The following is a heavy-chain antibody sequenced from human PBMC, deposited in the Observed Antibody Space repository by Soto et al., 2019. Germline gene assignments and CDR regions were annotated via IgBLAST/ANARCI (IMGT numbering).Heavy chain of an antibody. CDR3: ARQPTTGDTDLWFDP. V-gene: IGHV4-39*01. J-gene: IGHJ5*02. Sequence: QLQLLESGPGLVKASETLSLTCNVSGGSISTSRSYWAWIRQPPGKGLEWLANIFYSGRTYYNPSRASRVTVSVDTSKNEFSLKLRSVTAADTAVYYCARQPTTGDTDLWFDPWGQGTLVTVSS. D-gene: IGHD2-21*01. CDR2: IFYSGRT. CDR1: GGSISTSRSY.